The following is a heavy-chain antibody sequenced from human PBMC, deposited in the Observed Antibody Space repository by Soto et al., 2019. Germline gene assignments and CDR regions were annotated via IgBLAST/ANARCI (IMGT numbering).Heavy chain of an antibody. V-gene: IGHV3-30-3*01. CDR1: GFTFSSYA. CDR2: ISYDGSNK. J-gene: IGHJ6*02. D-gene: IGHD4-17*01. Sequence: GGSLRLSCAASGFTFSSYAMHWVRQAPGKGLEWVAVISYDGSNKYYADSVKGRFTISRDNSKNTLYLQMNSLRAEDTAVYYCARDLVRARIGAPNYGDYVDYYYGMDVWGQGTTVTVSS. CDR3: ARDLVRARIGAPNYGDYVDYYYGMDV.